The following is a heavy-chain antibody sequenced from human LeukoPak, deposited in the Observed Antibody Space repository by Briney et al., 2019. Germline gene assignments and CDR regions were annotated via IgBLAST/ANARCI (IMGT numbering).Heavy chain of an antibody. Sequence: GESLKVSCKGSGYRFTTYWIGWVRQLPGKGLEWMGIIYPGDSDTRYSPSFQGQVTISADKSISTAYLQWSSLKASDTAMYYCARTMNYYDSSGYYDWFDPWGQGTLVTVSS. J-gene: IGHJ5*02. D-gene: IGHD3-22*01. CDR2: IYPGDSDT. CDR1: GYRFTTYW. CDR3: ARTMNYYDSSGYYDWFDP. V-gene: IGHV5-51*01.